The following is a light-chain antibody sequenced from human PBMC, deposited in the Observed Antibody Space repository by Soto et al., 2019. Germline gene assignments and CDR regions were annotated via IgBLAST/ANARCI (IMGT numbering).Light chain of an antibody. Sequence: EIVLTQSPGTLSLSPGERATLSCRASQGVSSSHLAWYQHKPGQAPRLLIYAASSRATGSPDRFSGGGSGTDFTLTISRLEPEDFAVYYCQQYNNWPLTFGQGTRLEIK. CDR3: QQYNNWPLT. CDR2: AAS. CDR1: QGVSSSH. V-gene: IGKV3-20*01. J-gene: IGKJ5*01.